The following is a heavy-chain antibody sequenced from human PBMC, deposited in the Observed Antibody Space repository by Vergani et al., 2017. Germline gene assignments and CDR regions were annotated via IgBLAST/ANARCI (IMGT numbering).Heavy chain of an antibody. CDR2: IGKDGINT. D-gene: IGHD2-21*02. Sequence: QVQLVESAGGVVQPGGSMRLSCAASGFTFSNLGMHWIRQAPGKGLEWLAYIGKDGINTRYRDDVKGRFTVSRDNSKDILYLQMDSLRSEDTALYYCAKYLSDSTDGLPDSWGPGTLFIVSS. V-gene: IGHV3-30*02. CDR3: AKYLSDSTDGLPDS. CDR1: GFTFSNLG. J-gene: IGHJ4*02.